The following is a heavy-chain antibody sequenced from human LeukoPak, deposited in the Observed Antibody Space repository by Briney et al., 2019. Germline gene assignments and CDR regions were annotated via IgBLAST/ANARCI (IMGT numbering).Heavy chain of an antibody. CDR3: ARDHMITFGGVIAPIDAFDI. D-gene: IGHD3-16*02. Sequence: PSETLSLTCAVSGYSISSGYYWGWIRQPPGKGLEWIGSIYHSGSTYYNPSLKSRVTISVDTSKNQFSLKLSSVTAADTAVYYCARDHMITFGGVIAPIDAFDIWGQGTMVTVSS. CDR1: GYSISSGYY. CDR2: IYHSGST. J-gene: IGHJ3*02. V-gene: IGHV4-38-2*02.